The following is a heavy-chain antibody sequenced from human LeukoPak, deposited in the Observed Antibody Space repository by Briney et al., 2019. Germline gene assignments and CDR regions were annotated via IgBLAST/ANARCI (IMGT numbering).Heavy chain of an antibody. D-gene: IGHD3-10*01. J-gene: IGHJ4*02. CDR3: ARGVPYGSGSYPFDY. CDR2: ISPSSGGT. Sequence: ASVKVSCKASGYTFTGYYTHWVRQAPGQGLEWMGWISPSSGGTNYAQKFQGRVTMTRDTSISTAYMELSRLRSDDTAVYYCARGVPYGSGSYPFDYWGQGTLVTVSS. CDR1: GYTFTGYY. V-gene: IGHV1-2*02.